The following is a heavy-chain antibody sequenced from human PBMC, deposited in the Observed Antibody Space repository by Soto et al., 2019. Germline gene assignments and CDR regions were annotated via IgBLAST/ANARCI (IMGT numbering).Heavy chain of an antibody. CDR3: AREVGHGGSNQGDY. D-gene: IGHD1-26*01. CDR1: GYTFTNYG. V-gene: IGHV1-18*01. Sequence: QVHLVQSGAEVKKPGASVKVSCKASGYTFTNYGISWVRQAPGQGLEWMGWISADNGYTIYAQKLQGRVTMTTDTSTSTAYMELRSLRSDDTALYYCAREVGHGGSNQGDYWGQGTLVTVSS. CDR2: ISADNGYT. J-gene: IGHJ4*02.